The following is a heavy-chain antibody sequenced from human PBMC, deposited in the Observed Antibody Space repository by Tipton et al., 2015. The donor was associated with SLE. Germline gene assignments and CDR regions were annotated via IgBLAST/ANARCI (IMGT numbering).Heavy chain of an antibody. CDR1: GFTFSSYG. Sequence: SLRLSCAASGFTFSSYGMHWVRQAPGKGLEWVAFIRYDGTYKWYADSVKGRFTISRDNSKNTLYLQMNSLKLEDTAVYYCARRFGSGNDFDPWGQGTLVTVSS. CDR2: IRYDGTYK. V-gene: IGHV3-30*02. D-gene: IGHD3-10*01. J-gene: IGHJ5*02. CDR3: ARRFGSGNDFDP.